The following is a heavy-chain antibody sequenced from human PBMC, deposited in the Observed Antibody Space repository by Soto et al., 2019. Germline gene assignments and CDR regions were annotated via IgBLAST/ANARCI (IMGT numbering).Heavy chain of an antibody. CDR1: GGSISSSNW. CDR3: ARGVTMIVVGPAVGWFDP. CDR2: IYHSGST. D-gene: IGHD3-22*01. J-gene: IGHJ5*02. Sequence: SETLSLTCAVSGGSISSSNWWSWVRQPPGKGLEWIGEIYHSGSTNYNPSLKSRVTISVDKSKNQFSLKLSSVTAADTAVYYCARGVTMIVVGPAVGWFDPWGQGTLVTVSS. V-gene: IGHV4-4*02.